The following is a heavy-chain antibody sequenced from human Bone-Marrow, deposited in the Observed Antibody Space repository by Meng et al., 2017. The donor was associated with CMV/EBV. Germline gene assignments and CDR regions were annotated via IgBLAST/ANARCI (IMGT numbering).Heavy chain of an antibody. CDR1: GPTFTGYY. V-gene: IGHV1-45*02. Sequence: SVKVSCKASGPTFTGYYLHWVRQAPGQALEWMGWITPFNGNTNYAQKFQDRVTITRDRSMSTAYMELSSLRSDDTAVYYCARVRYGDYYGMDVWGQGTTVTVSS. CDR2: ITPFNGNT. CDR3: ARVRYGDYYGMDV. D-gene: IGHD4-17*01. J-gene: IGHJ6*02.